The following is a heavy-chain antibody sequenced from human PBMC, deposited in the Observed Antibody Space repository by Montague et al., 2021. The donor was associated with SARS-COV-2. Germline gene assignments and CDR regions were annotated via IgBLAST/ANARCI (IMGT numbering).Heavy chain of an antibody. Sequence: SETLSLTCTVSGAFMSGYHWSWIRQPPGKALEWIGRIYSNGDTTYNPSLKSRLTMSVYTSERQFSLKMTSVSAADTAIYYCARGSEYYYHPFDYWGHGKLVTVSS. CDR2: IYSNGDT. D-gene: IGHD2/OR15-2a*01. CDR1: GAFMSGYH. J-gene: IGHJ4*01. V-gene: IGHV4-4*07. CDR3: ARGSEYYYHPFDY.